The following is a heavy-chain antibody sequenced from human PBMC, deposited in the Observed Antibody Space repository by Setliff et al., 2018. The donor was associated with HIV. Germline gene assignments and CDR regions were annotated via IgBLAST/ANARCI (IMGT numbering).Heavy chain of an antibody. Sequence: PGGSLRLSWAASGFTLSSYSMNWVRQAPGKVLEWVANINQDGSQTYYVGSLKGRFASSRDNSKNSLYLQMNSLRAEDTAVYFCVRSIGGSPYWGQGTLVTVSS. D-gene: IGHD2-15*01. CDR1: GFTLSSYS. CDR3: VRSIGGSPY. V-gene: IGHV3-7*01. CDR2: INQDGSQT. J-gene: IGHJ4*02.